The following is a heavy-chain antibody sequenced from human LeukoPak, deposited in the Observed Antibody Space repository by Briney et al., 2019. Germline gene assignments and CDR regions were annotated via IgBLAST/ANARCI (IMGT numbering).Heavy chain of an antibody. V-gene: IGHV1-8*01. CDR1: VYTFTNYD. D-gene: IGHD2-15*01. J-gene: IGHJ4*02. Sequence: ASVKVSCKASVYTFTNYDINWVRRATGQGLEWMGWMNPNSGNTGHAQKFQGRVTMTRSTSISTAYMELSSLTPEDTAVYYCASVSLGYCSGGTCYFQDHWGQGTLVTVSS. CDR3: ASVSLGYCSGGTCYFQDH. CDR2: MNPNSGNT.